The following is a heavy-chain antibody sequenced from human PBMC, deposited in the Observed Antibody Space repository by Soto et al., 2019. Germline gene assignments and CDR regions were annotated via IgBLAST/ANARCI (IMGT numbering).Heavy chain of an antibody. CDR1: GGTFSSYT. CDR3: ARTIYSYGPGEDWYFDL. CDR2: IIPMLGIV. D-gene: IGHD5-18*01. V-gene: IGHV1-69*02. Sequence: QVQLVQSGAEVKKPGSSVKVSCKASGGTFSSYTISWVRQAPGQGPEWIGRIIPMLGIVNYAQKFQGRVTISADKSTSTAYMELRGLRSDDTAVYYCARTIYSYGPGEDWYFDLWGPGTLVTVSS. J-gene: IGHJ2*01.